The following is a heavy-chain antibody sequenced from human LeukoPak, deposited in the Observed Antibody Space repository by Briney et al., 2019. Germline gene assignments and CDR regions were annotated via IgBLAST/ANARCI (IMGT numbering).Heavy chain of an antibody. Sequence: SETLSLTCTVSGGSISSGRYYWSWIRQPAGKGLEWTGRIYTSGSTYYNPSLKSRVTISVDTSKNQFSLKLSSVTAADTAVYYCARLRSMVRGQYYYYYGMDVWGQGTTVTVSS. CDR2: IYTSGST. J-gene: IGHJ6*02. CDR3: ARLRSMVRGQYYYYYGMDV. V-gene: IGHV4-61*02. D-gene: IGHD3-10*01. CDR1: GGSISSGRYY.